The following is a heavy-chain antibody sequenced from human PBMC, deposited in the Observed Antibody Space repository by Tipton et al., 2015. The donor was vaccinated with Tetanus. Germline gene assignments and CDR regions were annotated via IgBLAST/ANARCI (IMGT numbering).Heavy chain of an antibody. CDR2: INHSGST. CDR3: ARGLTSPSMGVWFDP. V-gene: IGHV4-34*01. CDR1: GASINSYY. D-gene: IGHD2-2*01. J-gene: IGHJ5*02. Sequence: TLSLTCSVSGASINSYYWNWIRQPPGKGLEWIGDINHSGSTNYSPSLKSRVTISVDTSKNQFSLNLNSVTAADTAIYYCARGLTSPSMGVWFDPWGQGTLVTVSS.